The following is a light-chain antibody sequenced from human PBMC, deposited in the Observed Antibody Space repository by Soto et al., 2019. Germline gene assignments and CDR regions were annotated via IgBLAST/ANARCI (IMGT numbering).Light chain of an antibody. Sequence: QSALTQPASVSGSPGQSITISCTGTSSDVGSYNLVSWYQQHPGKAPKLMIYEGSKRPSGVSNRFSGSKSGNTASLTISGLQADDEAYYYCCSYAGSSSWVFGGGTKLTVL. CDR1: SSDVGSYNL. J-gene: IGLJ3*02. CDR3: CSYAGSSSWV. CDR2: EGS. V-gene: IGLV2-23*01.